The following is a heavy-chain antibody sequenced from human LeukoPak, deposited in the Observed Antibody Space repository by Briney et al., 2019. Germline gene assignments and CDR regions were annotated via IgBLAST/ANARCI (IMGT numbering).Heavy chain of an antibody. CDR1: GDTFSGHY. J-gene: IGHJ5*02. V-gene: IGHV1-2*02. CDR3: ARDPIAAADRNWFDP. Sequence: ASVKVSCKASGDTFSGHYIHWVRQAPGQGLEWMGWINPKSGATRYAQQLQGRVTMTRDTSSDTMYMELSSLRSDDTAVYYCARDPIAAADRNWFDPWGQGTLVTVSS. CDR2: INPKSGAT. D-gene: IGHD6-13*01.